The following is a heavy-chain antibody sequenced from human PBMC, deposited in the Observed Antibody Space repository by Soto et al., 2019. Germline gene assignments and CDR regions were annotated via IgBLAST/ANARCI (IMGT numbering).Heavy chain of an antibody. V-gene: IGHV3-30*18. CDR2: ISFDGGNQ. Sequence: QVQLVQSGGGGFQLGGSLRPSCAASGLASNTFGLHWVRQAPGKGLGGVEGISFDGGNQYYADSVKGRFTISRDKSNNTLFLQMNSLGAEDTATYYCAKDSSITAAGSGGWLDPWGQGTLVIVSS. D-gene: IGHD6-13*01. J-gene: IGHJ5*02. CDR3: AKDSSITAAGSGGWLDP. CDR1: GLASNTFG.